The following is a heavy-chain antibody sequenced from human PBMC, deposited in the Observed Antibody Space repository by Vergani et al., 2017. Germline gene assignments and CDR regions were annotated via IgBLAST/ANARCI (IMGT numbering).Heavy chain of an antibody. CDR1: GFTFIMHA. J-gene: IGHJ1*01. V-gene: IGHV3-23*01. CDR2: ISGSGGST. CDR3: ARISGGSAPYLHY. D-gene: IGHD2-15*01. Sequence: EVQLLESGGDLVQPGGSLRLSCAASGFTFIMHAMSWVRQAPGKGLEWVSAISGSGGSTYYADSVKGRFTISRDNAKTTLYLQMNSLRDEDRGVYYCARISGGSAPYLHYWGQGTLVTVAS.